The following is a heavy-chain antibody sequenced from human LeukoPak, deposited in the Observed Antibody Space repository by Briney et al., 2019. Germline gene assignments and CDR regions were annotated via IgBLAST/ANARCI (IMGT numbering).Heavy chain of an antibody. CDR1: GGTFSSYA. V-gene: IGHV1-69*13. Sequence: ASVKVSCKASGGTFSSYAISWVRQAPGQGLERMGGIIPIFGTANYAQKFQGRVTITADESTSTAYMELSSLRSEDTAVYYCARGLPNDIVVVPAAIPRSYYYMDVWGKGTTVTVSS. CDR2: IIPIFGTA. D-gene: IGHD2-2*02. CDR3: ARGLPNDIVVVPAAIPRSYYYMDV. J-gene: IGHJ6*03.